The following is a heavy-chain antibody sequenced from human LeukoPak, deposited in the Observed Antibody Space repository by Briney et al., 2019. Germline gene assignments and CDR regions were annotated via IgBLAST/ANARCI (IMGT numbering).Heavy chain of an antibody. CDR2: ISYDGSNK. D-gene: IGHD2-2*01. CDR3: ARDPSWPKREVSLFDY. J-gene: IGHJ4*02. Sequence: GGSLRLSCAASGFTFSSYAMHWVRQAPGKGLEWVAVISYDGSNKYYADSVKGRFTISRDNSKNTLYLQMNSLRAEDTAVYYCARDPSWPKREVSLFDYWGQGTLVTVSS. CDR1: GFTFSSYA. V-gene: IGHV3-30-3*01.